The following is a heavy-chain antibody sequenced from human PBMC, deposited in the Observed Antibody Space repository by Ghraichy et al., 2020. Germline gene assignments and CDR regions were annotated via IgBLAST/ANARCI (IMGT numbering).Heavy chain of an antibody. V-gene: IGHV3-21*01. CDR2: ISSSSSYI. CDR3: ARDVGYCSSTSCYDLYFDY. Sequence: GGSLRLSCAASGFTFSSYSMNWVRQAPGKGLEWVSSISSSSSYIYYADSVKGRFTISRDNAKNSLYLQMNSLRAEDTAVYYCARDVGYCSSTSCYDLYFDYWGQGTLVTVSS. CDR1: GFTFSSYS. J-gene: IGHJ4*02. D-gene: IGHD2-2*01.